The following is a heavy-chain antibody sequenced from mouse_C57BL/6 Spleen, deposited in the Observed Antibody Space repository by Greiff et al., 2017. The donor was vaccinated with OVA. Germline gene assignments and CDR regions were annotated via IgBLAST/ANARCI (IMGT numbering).Heavy chain of an antibody. CDR3: ARYDDGYSYYFDY. Sequence: QVQLQQSGAELARPGASVKLSCKASGYTFTSYGISWVKQRTGQGLEWIGEIYPRSGNTYYNEKFKGKATLTADKSSSTAYMELRSLTSEDSAVYFCARYDDGYSYYFDYWGQGTLSQSPQ. CDR1: GYTFTSYG. V-gene: IGHV1-81*01. J-gene: IGHJ2*01. D-gene: IGHD2-3*01. CDR2: IYPRSGNT.